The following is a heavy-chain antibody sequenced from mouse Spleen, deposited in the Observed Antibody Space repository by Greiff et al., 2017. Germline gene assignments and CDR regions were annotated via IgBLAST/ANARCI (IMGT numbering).Heavy chain of an antibody. J-gene: IGHJ4*01. CDR2: IDPETGGT. CDR3: TRHYYGSSY. V-gene: IGHV1-15*01. D-gene: IGHD1-1*01. CDR1: GYTFTDYE. Sequence: QVQLKESGAELVRPGASVTLSCKASGYTFTDYEMHWVKQTPVHGLEWIGAIDPETGGTAYNQKFKGKAILTADKSSSTAYMELRSLTSEDSAVYYCTRHYYGSSYWGQGTSVTVSS.